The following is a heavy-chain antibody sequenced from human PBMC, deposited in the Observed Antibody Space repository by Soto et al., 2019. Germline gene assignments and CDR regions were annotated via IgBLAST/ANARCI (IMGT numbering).Heavy chain of an antibody. CDR2: LSWNSDNI. D-gene: IGHD6-19*01. Sequence: EMQLVESGGGLVQPGRSLRLSCAASGFTFDDYAMHWVRQVPGKGLEWVSGLSWNSDNINYADSVKGRFTVSRDNANYSLYLQMNSRRPGDTAVYYCVKAEISVCHYAFDYWGQGILVTVSS. CDR3: VKAEISVCHYAFDY. CDR1: GFTFDDYA. J-gene: IGHJ4*02. V-gene: IGHV3-9*01.